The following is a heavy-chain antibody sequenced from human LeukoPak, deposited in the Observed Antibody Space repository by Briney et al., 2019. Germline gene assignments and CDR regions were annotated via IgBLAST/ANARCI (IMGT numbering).Heavy chain of an antibody. CDR3: ARDAINYYDSSGYYYVGHAFDI. V-gene: IGHV4-31*03. CDR1: GGSISSGGYY. CDR2: IYYSGST. J-gene: IGHJ3*02. Sequence: TSQTLSLTCTVSGGSISSGGYYWSWIRQHPGKGLEWIGYIYYSGSTYYNPSLKSRVTISVDTSKNQFSLKLSSVTAADTAVYYCARDAINYYDSSGYYYVGHAFDIWGQGTMVTVS. D-gene: IGHD3-22*01.